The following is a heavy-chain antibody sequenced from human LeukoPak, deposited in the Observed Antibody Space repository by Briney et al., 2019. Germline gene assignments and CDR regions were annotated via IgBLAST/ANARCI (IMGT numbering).Heavy chain of an antibody. CDR2: IYFSGST. Sequence: AETLSLTCTVSGGSISSSSFYWGWIRQPPGMGLDWLGIIYFSGSTLYNPSITSRVTLSLDRSQTQVSLSLTSVPAADTAMYYCATGKERDYFYMDVWGKGTTVTVSS. CDR1: GGSISSSSFY. D-gene: IGHD1-26*01. J-gene: IGHJ6*03. CDR3: ATGKERDYFYMDV. V-gene: IGHV4-39*07.